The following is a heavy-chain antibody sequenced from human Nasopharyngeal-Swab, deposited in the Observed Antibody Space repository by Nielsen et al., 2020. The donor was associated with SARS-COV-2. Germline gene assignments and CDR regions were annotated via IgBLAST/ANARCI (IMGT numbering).Heavy chain of an antibody. D-gene: IGHD6-19*01. J-gene: IGHJ4*02. CDR3: TKDHVRGWQLDS. CDR1: GFNFNNYW. V-gene: IGHV3-7*05. Sequence: LSLTCAASGFNFNNYWMSWVRQAPGKGLEWVANIKQDGSERHYLESVRGRFTISRDNAKNSVFLQMNNLRAEDTAVYYCTKDHVRGWQLDSWGQGTLVTVSS. CDR2: IKQDGSER.